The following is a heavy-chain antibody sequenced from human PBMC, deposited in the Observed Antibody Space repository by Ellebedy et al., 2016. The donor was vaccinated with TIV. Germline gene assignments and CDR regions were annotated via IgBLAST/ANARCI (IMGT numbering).Heavy chain of an antibody. J-gene: IGHJ4*02. CDR1: GFTVSSNY. Sequence: GESLKISCAASGFTVSSNYMSWVRQAPGKGLEWVSVIYSGGSTYYADSVKGRFTISRDNSKNTLYLQMNSLRAEDTAVYYCAKDVTAVASYFDYWGQGTLVTVSS. D-gene: IGHD6-19*01. CDR3: AKDVTAVASYFDY. CDR2: IYSGGST. V-gene: IGHV3-66*01.